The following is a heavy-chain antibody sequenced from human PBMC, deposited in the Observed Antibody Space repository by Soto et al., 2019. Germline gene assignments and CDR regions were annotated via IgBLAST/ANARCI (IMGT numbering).Heavy chain of an antibody. D-gene: IGHD2-15*01. Sequence: PSETLSLTCTVSEGSINWSPDYWGWLRQPPGKEPQWIASVHYTASTYYNPSLKSRVTISVDMSKNQFSLNLRSVTAADTAIYYCGRATPGYPGRAFHIWGQGKMVTVSS. CDR2: VHYTAST. CDR3: GRATPGYPGRAFHI. CDR1: EGSINWSPDY. V-gene: IGHV4-39*02. J-gene: IGHJ3*02.